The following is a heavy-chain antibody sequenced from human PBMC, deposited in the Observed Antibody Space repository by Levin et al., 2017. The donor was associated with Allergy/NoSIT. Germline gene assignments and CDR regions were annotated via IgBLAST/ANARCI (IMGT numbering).Heavy chain of an antibody. D-gene: IGHD3-16*01. J-gene: IGHJ3*02. V-gene: IGHV1-2*02. Sequence: PGASVKVSCKASGYTFTGYYMHWVRQAPGQGLEWMGWINPNSGGTNYAQKFQGRVTMTRDTSISTAYMELSRLRSDDTAVYYCARDISRRGVGEFGGDAFDIWGQGTMVTVSS. CDR2: INPNSGGT. CDR1: GYTFTGYY. CDR3: ARDISRRGVGEFGGDAFDI.